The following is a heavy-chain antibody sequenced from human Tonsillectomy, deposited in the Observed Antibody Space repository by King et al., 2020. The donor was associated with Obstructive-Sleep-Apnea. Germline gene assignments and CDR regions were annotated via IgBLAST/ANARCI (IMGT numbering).Heavy chain of an antibody. V-gene: IGHV3-48*04. CDR2: IGTSFNSI. J-gene: IGHJ4*02. CDR3: ARGLDY. Sequence: VQLVESGGGLVQLGGSLRLSCATSGFTFTSYNMNWVRQAPGKGLEWVLYIGTSFNSIYYAESLKGRFTSSRDNAKNSLYLHMNSLRAEDTAVYYCARGLDYWGQGTLVTVSS. CDR1: GFTFTSYN.